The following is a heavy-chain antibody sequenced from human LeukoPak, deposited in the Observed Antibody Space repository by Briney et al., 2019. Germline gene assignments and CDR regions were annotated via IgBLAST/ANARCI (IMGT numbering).Heavy chain of an antibody. D-gene: IGHD2-8*01. V-gene: IGHV4-4*07. CDR2: IYTSGST. J-gene: IGHJ4*02. CDR1: GGSISSYY. Sequence: PSETLSLTCTVSGGSISSYYWSWIRQPAGKGLEWIGRIYTSGSTNYNPSLKSRVTMSVDTSKNQFSLKLSSVTAADTAVYYCARETEGYCANGVCYSYSYYFDYWGQGTLVTVSS. CDR3: ARETEGYCANGVCYSYSYYFDY.